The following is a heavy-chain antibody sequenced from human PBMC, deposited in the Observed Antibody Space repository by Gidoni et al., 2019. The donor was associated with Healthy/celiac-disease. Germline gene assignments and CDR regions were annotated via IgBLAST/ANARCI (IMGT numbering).Heavy chain of an antibody. Sequence: QVQLVESGGGVVQPGRTRSLSCAASGSTLSNYAMTWVRQAPGKGLEWGAVISYDGSNKYYADSVKGRFTISRDNSKNTLYLQMNSLRAEDTAVYYCARDHYYGSGSYRYYFDYWGQGTLVTVSS. V-gene: IGHV3-30-3*01. CDR2: ISYDGSNK. D-gene: IGHD3-10*01. CDR1: GSTLSNYA. CDR3: ARDHYYGSGSYRYYFDY. J-gene: IGHJ4*02.